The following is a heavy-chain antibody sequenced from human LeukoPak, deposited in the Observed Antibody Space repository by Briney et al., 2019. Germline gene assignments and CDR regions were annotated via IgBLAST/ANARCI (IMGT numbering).Heavy chain of an antibody. CDR2: ISYDESDK. CDR1: GFTFSNYG. D-gene: IGHD2-15*01. J-gene: IGHJ6*02. CDR3: AKGVVAATNAAYYGMDV. V-gene: IGHV3-30*18. Sequence: GGSLRLSCAASGFTFSNYGMHWVRQAPGKGLEGVAVISYDESDKYYADSVKGRFTISRDNSKNTLYLQMNSLRPEDTAVYYCAKGVVAATNAAYYGMDVWGQGTTVTVSS.